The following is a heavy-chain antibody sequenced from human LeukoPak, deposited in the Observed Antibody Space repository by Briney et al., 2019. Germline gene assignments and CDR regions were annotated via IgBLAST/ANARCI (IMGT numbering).Heavy chain of an antibody. V-gene: IGHV1-24*01. D-gene: IGHD3-10*01. CDR3: AGRAVVRSRSRDYYYYYGMDV. J-gene: IGHJ6*04. CDR2: FDPEDGET. Sequence: ASVKVSCKVSGYTVTELCMRWVRQAPGKGLEWMGGFDPEDGETIYAQKFQGRVTMTEDTSTDTAYMELSSLRSEDTAVYYCAGRAVVRSRSRDYYYYYGMDVWGKGTTVTVSS. CDR1: GYTVTELC.